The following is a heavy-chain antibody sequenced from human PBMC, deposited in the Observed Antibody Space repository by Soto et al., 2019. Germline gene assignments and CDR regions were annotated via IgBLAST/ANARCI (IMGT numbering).Heavy chain of an antibody. CDR1: GFTFSSYA. V-gene: IGHV3-30-3*01. J-gene: IGHJ6*02. CDR3: ARDRWAVTHYYYYYGMDV. D-gene: IGHD4-17*01. Sequence: TVGSLRLSGSASGFTFSSYAMHWVRQAPGKGLEWVAVISYDGSNKYYADSVKGRFTISRDNSKNTLYLQMNSLRAEDTAVYYCARDRWAVTHYYYYYGMDVWGQGATVTVSS. CDR2: ISYDGSNK.